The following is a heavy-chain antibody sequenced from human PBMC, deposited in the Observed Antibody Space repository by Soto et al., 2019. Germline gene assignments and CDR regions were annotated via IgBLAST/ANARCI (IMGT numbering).Heavy chain of an antibody. CDR3: ARPLVDETGYDHDAFDI. V-gene: IGHV1-8*01. CDR1: GYTFTRYD. Sequence: ASVKVSCKASGYTFTRYDINWVRQATGQGLEWMGWMNPNSGNTGYAQKFQGRVTMTRNTSISTAYMELSSLRSEDTAVYYCARPLVDETGYDHDAFDIWGQGTMVTVSS. CDR2: MNPNSGNT. J-gene: IGHJ3*02. D-gene: IGHD5-12*01.